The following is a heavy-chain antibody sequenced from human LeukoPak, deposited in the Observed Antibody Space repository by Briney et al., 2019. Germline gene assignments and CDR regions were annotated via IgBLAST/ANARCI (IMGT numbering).Heavy chain of an antibody. V-gene: IGHV4-61*05. CDR2: IYYSGST. D-gene: IGHD3-10*01. Sequence: SETLSLTCTVSGGSISSSSYYWGWIRQPPGKGLEWIGYIYYSGSTNYNPSLKSRVTISVDTSKNQFSLKLRSVTAADTAVYYCARGLTGSRRYFDSWGQGTLVTVSS. CDR3: ARGLTGSRRYFDS. J-gene: IGHJ4*02. CDR1: GGSISSSSYY.